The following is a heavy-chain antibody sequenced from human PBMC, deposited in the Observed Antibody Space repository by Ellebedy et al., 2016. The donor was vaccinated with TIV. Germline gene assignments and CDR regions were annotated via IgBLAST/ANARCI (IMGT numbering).Heavy chain of an antibody. J-gene: IGHJ4*02. CDR2: IYPGDSDT. CDR1: GYSFTSYW. D-gene: IGHD3-22*01. V-gene: IGHV5-51*01. CDR3: ASSPYYDSSGYYND. Sequence: KVSXXGSGYSFTSYWIGWVRQMPGKGLEWMGIIYPGDSDTRYSPSFQGQVTISADKSISTAYLQWSSLKASDTAMYYCASSPYYDSSGYYNDWGQGTLVTVSS.